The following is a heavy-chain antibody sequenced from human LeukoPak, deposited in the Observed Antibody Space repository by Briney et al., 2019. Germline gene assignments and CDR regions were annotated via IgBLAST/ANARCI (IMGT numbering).Heavy chain of an antibody. V-gene: IGHV3-21*01. D-gene: IGHD3-9*01. CDR2: FGSDLSFR. CDR1: GFTFSHYS. CDR3: ARVDYDILTGYQPQFDY. J-gene: IGHJ4*02. Sequence: GGSLRLSCAGSGFTFSHYSMNWVRQAPGKGIEWVASFGSDLSFRSVADSLKGRFTISRDNAENSLYLHLNSLRAEDTAVYYCARVDYDILTGYQPQFDYWGQGTLVTVSS.